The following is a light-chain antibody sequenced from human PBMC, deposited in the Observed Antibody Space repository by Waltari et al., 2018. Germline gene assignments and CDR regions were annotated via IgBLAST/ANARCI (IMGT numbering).Light chain of an antibody. CDR1: SSNIGSNT. J-gene: IGLJ2*01. V-gene: IGLV1-44*01. Sequence: QSVLTQPPSASGTPGQRVTISCSGSSSNIGSNTVNWYQQLPGTAPKLLIYSNNEQPSVDPDQFSGSKSGTSASLAISWLQSEDEADDYCAAWDDSLNGVVFGGGTKLTVL. CDR3: AAWDDSLNGVV. CDR2: SNN.